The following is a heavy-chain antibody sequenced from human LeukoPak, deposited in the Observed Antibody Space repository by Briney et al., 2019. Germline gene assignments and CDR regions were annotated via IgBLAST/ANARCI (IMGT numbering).Heavy chain of an antibody. J-gene: IGHJ1*01. D-gene: IGHD5-18*01. CDR3: ARLYSYASHD. CDR2: IYHSGST. Sequence: PSGPLSLTCTVSGGSISSSNWWSWVRPPPGTGLEWIGEIYHSGSTNYNPSLKSRVTIPVDKSKNQFSLKLSSVTAADTAVDYCARLYSYASHDWGQGTLVTVSS. V-gene: IGHV4-4*02. CDR1: GGSISSSNW.